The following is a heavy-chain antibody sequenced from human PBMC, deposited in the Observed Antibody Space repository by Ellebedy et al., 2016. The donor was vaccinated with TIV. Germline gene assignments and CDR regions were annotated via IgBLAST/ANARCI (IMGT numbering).Heavy chain of an antibody. CDR2: LSGGGRTT. V-gene: IGHV3-23*01. D-gene: IGHD4-17*01. CDR3: ANSPPLNYGDFPNYFDY. J-gene: IGHJ4*02. CDR1: GSTFSSFA. Sequence: GGSLRLSCAASGSTFSSFAMSWVRQAPGKGLEWVSALSGGGRTTYYADSVKGRFTISRDNSKNTLYLQMNSLRAEDTAVYYCANSPPLNYGDFPNYFDYWGQGTLVTVSS.